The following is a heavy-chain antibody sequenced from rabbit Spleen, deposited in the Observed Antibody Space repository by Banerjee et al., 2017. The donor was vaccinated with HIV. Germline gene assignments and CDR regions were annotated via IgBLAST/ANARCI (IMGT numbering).Heavy chain of an antibody. V-gene: IGHV1S45*01. CDR2: ISAGSSGST. CDR3: ARDTSTSFSTYGMDL. D-gene: IGHD1-1*01. CDR1: GVSFSNDHY. Sequence: QEQLEESGGGLVKPGASLTLTCTASGVSFSNDHYMCWVRQAPGKGLEWIACISAGSSGSTYYASWAKGRFTISKTSSTTVTLQMTSLTVADTATYFCARDTSTSFSTYGMDLWGPGTLVTVS. J-gene: IGHJ6*01.